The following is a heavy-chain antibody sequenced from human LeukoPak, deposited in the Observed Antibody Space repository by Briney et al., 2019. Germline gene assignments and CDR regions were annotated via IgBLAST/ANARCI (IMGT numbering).Heavy chain of an antibody. Sequence: GASVKVSCKASGGTFSSYAISWVRQAPGQGLEWMGGIIPIFGTANYAQKFQGRVTITADESTSTAYMELSSLRSEDTAVYYCVRDYGKWESPYYFDYWGQGTLVTVSS. D-gene: IGHD1-26*01. J-gene: IGHJ4*02. CDR3: VRDYGKWESPYYFDY. CDR2: IIPIFGTA. V-gene: IGHV1-69*13. CDR1: GGTFSSYA.